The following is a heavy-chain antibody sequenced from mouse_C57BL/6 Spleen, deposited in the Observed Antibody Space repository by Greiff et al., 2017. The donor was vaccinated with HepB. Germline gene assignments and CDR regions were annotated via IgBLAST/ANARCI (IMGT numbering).Heavy chain of an antibody. CDR2: IYPGGGYT. V-gene: IGHV1-63*01. Sequence: QVHVKQSGAELVRPGTSVKMSCKASGYTFTNYWIGWAKQRPGHGLEWIGDIYPGGGYTNYNEKFKGKATLTADKSSSTAYMQFSSLTSEDSAIYYCARDYDGFHYFDYWGQGTTLTVSS. D-gene: IGHD2-4*01. J-gene: IGHJ2*01. CDR1: GYTFTNYW. CDR3: ARDYDGFHYFDY.